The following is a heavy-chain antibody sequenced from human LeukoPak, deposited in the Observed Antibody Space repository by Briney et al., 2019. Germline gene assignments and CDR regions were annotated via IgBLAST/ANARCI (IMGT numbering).Heavy chain of an antibody. CDR3: ARRQYGDYGGYWFDP. D-gene: IGHD4-17*01. CDR2: INHSGST. J-gene: IGHJ5*02. Sequence: SETLSLTCAVYGGSFSGYYWSWIRQPPGKGLEWIGEINHSGSTNYNPSLKSRVTMSVDTSKNQFSLKLSSVTAADTAVYYCARRQYGDYGGYWFDPWGQGTLVTVSS. CDR1: GGSFSGYY. V-gene: IGHV4-34*01.